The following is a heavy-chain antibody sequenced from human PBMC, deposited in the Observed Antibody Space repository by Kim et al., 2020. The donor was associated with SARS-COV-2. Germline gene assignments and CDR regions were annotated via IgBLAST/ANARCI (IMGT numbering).Heavy chain of an antibody. V-gene: IGHV3-23*01. D-gene: IGHD2-21*02. J-gene: IGHJ4*02. Sequence: YADSVRGRFTISRDNSKSTLYLQMNSLRAGDTAVYYCAKGIWVTTMAADYWGQGTLVTVSS. CDR3: AKGIWVTTMAADY.